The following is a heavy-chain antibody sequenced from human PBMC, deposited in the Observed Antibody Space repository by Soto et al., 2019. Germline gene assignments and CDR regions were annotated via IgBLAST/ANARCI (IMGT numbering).Heavy chain of an antibody. CDR2: IIPIFGTA. V-gene: IGHV1-69*13. Sequence: RASVKVSCKASGGTFSSYAISWVRQAPGQGLEWMGGIIPIFGTANYAQKFQGRVTITADESTSTAYMELSSLRSEDTAVYYCARARPGGTTLNAFDIWGQGTMVTVSS. CDR3: ARARPGGTTLNAFDI. CDR1: GGTFSSYA. J-gene: IGHJ3*02. D-gene: IGHD4-17*01.